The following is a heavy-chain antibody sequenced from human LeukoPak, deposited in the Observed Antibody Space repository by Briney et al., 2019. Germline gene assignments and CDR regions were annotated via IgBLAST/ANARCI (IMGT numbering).Heavy chain of an antibody. J-gene: IGHJ6*03. CDR2: IYSSGST. V-gene: IGHV4-39*01. Sequence: PSETLSLTCTVSGGSLTSTSHYWDWVRQPPGKGLEWLGSIYSSGSTYYNPSLKSRVTVPFDTSKNQFSLSLTSVTAADTAVYYCTKRRGYSFGFDYYYMDVWGKGTTVTISS. CDR1: GGSLTSTSHY. CDR3: TKRRGYSFGFDYYYMDV. D-gene: IGHD5-18*01.